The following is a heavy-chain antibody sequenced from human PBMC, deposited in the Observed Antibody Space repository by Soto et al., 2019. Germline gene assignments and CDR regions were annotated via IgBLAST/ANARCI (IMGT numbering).Heavy chain of an antibody. V-gene: IGHV1-69*01. CDR1: GGTFSSYA. CDR2: IIPIFGTA. J-gene: IGHJ4*02. CDR3: ASPGHYYGSGSDYKGGD. D-gene: IGHD3-10*01. Sequence: QVQLVQSGAEVKKPGSSVKVSCKASGGTFSSYAISWVRQAPGQGLEWMGGIIPIFGTANYAQKFQGRVTITADEFTSTAYMELSSLRSEDTAVYYSASPGHYYGSGSDYKGGDWGQGTLVTVSS.